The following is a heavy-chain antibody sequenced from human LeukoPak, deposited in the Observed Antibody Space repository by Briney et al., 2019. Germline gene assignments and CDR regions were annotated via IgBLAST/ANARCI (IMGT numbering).Heavy chain of an antibody. J-gene: IGHJ4*02. CDR3: ARDFKMAWLQPTADLDY. V-gene: IGHV3-7*01. D-gene: IGHD5-24*01. Sequence: PGGSLRLSCAASGFTFSSYWMSWVRQAPGKGLEWVANIKQDGSEKYYVDSVKGRFTISRDNAKNSLYLQMNSLRAEDTAVYYCARDFKMAWLQPTADLDYWGQGTLVTVSS. CDR2: IKQDGSEK. CDR1: GFTFSSYW.